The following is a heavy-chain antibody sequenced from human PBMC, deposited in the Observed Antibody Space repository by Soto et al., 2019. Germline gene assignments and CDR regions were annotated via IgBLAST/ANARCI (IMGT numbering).Heavy chain of an antibody. CDR2: INPNSGGT. V-gene: IGHV1-2*04. CDR1: GYTFTGYY. CDR3: ARAEPGDIVVVQAAIFAFDI. J-gene: IGHJ3*02. Sequence: ASVKVSCKASGYTFTGYYMHWVRQAPGQGLEWMGWINPNSGGTNYAQKFQGWVTMTRDASISTAYMELSRLRSDDTAVYYCARAEPGDIVVVQAAIFAFDIWGQGTMVTVSS. D-gene: IGHD2-2*01.